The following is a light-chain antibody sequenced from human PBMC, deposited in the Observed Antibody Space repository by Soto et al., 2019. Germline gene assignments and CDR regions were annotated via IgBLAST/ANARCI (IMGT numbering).Light chain of an antibody. Sequence: IVLTQSPGTLSLSPGERATLSCRASQSVSSSYLAWYQQKPGQAPRLVIYGGSTRAIGIPARFSGSGSGTDFTLTISRLEPEDFAIYYCQQYGSSQYTFGPGTKVEVK. J-gene: IGKJ2*01. CDR3: QQYGSSQYT. CDR2: GGS. CDR1: QSVSSSY. V-gene: IGKV3-20*01.